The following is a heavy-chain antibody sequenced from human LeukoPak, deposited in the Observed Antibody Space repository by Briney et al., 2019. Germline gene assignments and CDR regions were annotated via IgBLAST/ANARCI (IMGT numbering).Heavy chain of an antibody. J-gene: IGHJ5*02. CDR2: IYPGDSDT. D-gene: IGHD3-10*01. V-gene: IGHV5-51*01. CDR1: GYSFVSQW. Sequence: GESLKISCKAFGYSFVSQWIGWVRQMPGKGLEWMGIIYPGDSDTRYSPSFQGQVTISADKSISTAYLQWSSLKASDTAMYYCARRPGSGSYFWFDPWGQGTLVTVSS. CDR3: ARRPGSGSYFWFDP.